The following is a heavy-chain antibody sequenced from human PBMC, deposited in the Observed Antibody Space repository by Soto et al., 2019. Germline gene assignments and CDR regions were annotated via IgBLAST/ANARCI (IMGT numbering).Heavy chain of an antibody. J-gene: IGHJ4*02. Sequence: DVQLLESGGNLVQPGGSLRLSCAASGFTFSTYAMSWVRQAPGKGLEWVSASSGSGGTTYYADSVKGRFTISRDNSKNTLYLQMNSLRAEDTAVYYCAEDSLSNVAVAGNDYWGQGTLVTVSS. CDR3: AEDSLSNVAVAGNDY. CDR1: GFTFSTYA. V-gene: IGHV3-23*01. CDR2: SSGSGGTT. D-gene: IGHD6-19*01.